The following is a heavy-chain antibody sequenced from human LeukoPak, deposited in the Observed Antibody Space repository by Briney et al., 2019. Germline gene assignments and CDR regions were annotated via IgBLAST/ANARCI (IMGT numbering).Heavy chain of an antibody. CDR3: ARGLTILGAFDI. CDR2: IYHSGST. CDR1: GGSISSGGYS. V-gene: IGHV4-30-2*01. Sequence: SQTLSLTRAVSGGSISSGGYSWSWIRQPPGKGLEWIGYIYHSGSTYYNPSLKSRVTIPVDRSKNQFSLKLSSVTAADTAVYYCARGLTILGAFDIWGQGTMVTVSS. J-gene: IGHJ3*02. D-gene: IGHD6-19*01.